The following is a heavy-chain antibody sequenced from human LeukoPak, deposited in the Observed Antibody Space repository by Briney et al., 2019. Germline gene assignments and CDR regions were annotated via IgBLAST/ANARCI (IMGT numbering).Heavy chain of an antibody. CDR3: ASSVVVPSAADY. J-gene: IGHJ4*02. CDR2: INHTGST. CDR1: GYSISSGYY. Sequence: PSETLSLTCTVSGYSISSGYYWSWIRQPPGKGLEWIGEINHTGSTNYNPSLKSRVTISVDMSKNQFSLKVTSMTAADTAVYYCASSVVVPSAADYWGQGTLVTVSS. D-gene: IGHD2-2*01. V-gene: IGHV4-38-2*02.